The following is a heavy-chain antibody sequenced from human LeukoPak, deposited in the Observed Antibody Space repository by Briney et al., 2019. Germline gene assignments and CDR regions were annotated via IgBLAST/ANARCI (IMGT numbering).Heavy chain of an antibody. CDR2: ISAYNGKT. CDR3: ARTGEYCSSTSCHAYYYYYMDV. V-gene: IGHV1-18*01. J-gene: IGHJ6*03. CDR1: GYTFTRYC. Sequence: ASVKGSCKASGYTFTRYCISRVRQALGQGLEWRGWISAYNGKTNDAQKLQDRVNMTTDTSTSTAYMAMRSLRSDDTAVYYCARTGEYCSSTSCHAYYYYYMDVWGKGTTVTVSS. D-gene: IGHD2-2*01.